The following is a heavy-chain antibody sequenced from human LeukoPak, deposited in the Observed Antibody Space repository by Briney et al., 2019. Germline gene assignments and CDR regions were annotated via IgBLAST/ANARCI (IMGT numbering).Heavy chain of an antibody. CDR1: GGSFSGYY. D-gene: IGHD2-2*01. CDR2: INHSGST. Sequence: SETLSLTCAVYGGSFSGYYWSWIRQPPGKGLEWIGEINHSGSTNYNPPLTSRVTISVDTSKNQFSLKLTSVTAADPAVYYCAKGPYQPRFDPWGQGTLVTVSS. CDR3: AKGPYQPRFDP. V-gene: IGHV4-34*01. J-gene: IGHJ5*02.